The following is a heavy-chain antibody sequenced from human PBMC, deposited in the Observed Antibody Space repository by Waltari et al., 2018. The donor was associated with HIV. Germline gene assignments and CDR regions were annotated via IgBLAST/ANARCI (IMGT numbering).Heavy chain of an antibody. D-gene: IGHD3-10*01. CDR1: GGSISSYY. CDR2: IYYSGST. Sequence: QVQLQESGPGLVKPSETLSLTCTVSGGSISSYYWSWIRQPPGKGLEWIAYIYYSGSTNYNPSLKSRVTISVDTSKNQFSLKLSSVTAADTAVYYCARGADGSGSFLGFWGQGTLVTVSS. CDR3: ARGADGSGSFLGF. V-gene: IGHV4-59*01. J-gene: IGHJ4*02.